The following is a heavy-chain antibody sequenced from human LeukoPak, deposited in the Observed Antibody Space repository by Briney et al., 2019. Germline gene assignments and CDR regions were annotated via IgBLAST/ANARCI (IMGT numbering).Heavy chain of an antibody. CDR2: IIPILGIA. V-gene: IGHV1-69*04. CDR1: GGTFSSYA. CDR3: AREMVTMIVVVITGWYFDL. J-gene: IGHJ2*01. Sequence: AASVKVSCKASGGTFSSYAISWVRQAPGQGLEWMGRIIPILGIANYAQKFQGRVTITADKSTSTAYMELSSLRSEDTAVYYCAREMVTMIVVVITGWYFDLWGRGTLVTVSS. D-gene: IGHD3-22*01.